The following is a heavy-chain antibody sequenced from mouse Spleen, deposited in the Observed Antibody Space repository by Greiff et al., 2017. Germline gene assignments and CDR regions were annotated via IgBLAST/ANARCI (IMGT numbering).Heavy chain of an antibody. D-gene: IGHD2-4*01. V-gene: IGHV1-18*01. CDR1: GYTFTDYN. CDR2: INPNNGGT. Sequence: EVKLQESGPELVKPGASVKIPCKASGYTFTDYNMDWVKQSHGKSLEWIGDINPNNGGTIYNQKFKGKATLTVDKSSSTAYMELRSLTSEDTAVYYCARGRGLRHFDYWGQGTTLTVSS. J-gene: IGHJ2*01. CDR3: ARGRGLRHFDY.